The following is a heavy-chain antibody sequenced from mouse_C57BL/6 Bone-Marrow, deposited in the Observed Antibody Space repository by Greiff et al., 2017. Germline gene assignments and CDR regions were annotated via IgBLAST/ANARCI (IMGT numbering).Heavy chain of an antibody. CDR3: AREWDYDGLDY. D-gene: IGHD2-4*01. CDR2: IYPGDGDT. J-gene: IGHJ2*01. CDR1: GYAFSSSW. V-gene: IGHV1-82*01. Sequence: VKLQQSGPELVKPGASVKISCKASGYAFSSSWMNWVKQRPGKGLEWIGRIYPGDGDTNYNGKFKGKATLTADKSSSTAYMQLSSLTSEDSAVYFCAREWDYDGLDYWGQGTTLTGSS.